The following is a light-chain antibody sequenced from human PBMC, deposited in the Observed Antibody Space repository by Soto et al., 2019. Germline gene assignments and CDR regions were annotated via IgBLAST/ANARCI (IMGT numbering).Light chain of an antibody. J-gene: IGLJ2*01. Sequence: QSVLTQAASVSGSPGRASSISCTRTSSDDGSYNLVSWYQQHPGKAPKLMIYEGSKRPSGVSNRFSGSKSGNTASLTISGLQAEDEADYYGSSYAGSSTSVVFGGGTKVTVL. CDR3: SSYAGSSTSVV. CDR2: EGS. V-gene: IGLV2-23*01. CDR1: SSDDGSYNL.